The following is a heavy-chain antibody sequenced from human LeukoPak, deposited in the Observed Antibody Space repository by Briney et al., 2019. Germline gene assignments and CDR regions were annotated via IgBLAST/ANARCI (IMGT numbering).Heavy chain of an antibody. CDR2: ISSSSSYI. J-gene: IGHJ4*02. D-gene: IGHD5-18*01. Sequence: PGGSLRLSCAASGFTFCSYSMNRVRHAPGKGLEWVSSISSSSSYIYYADSVKGRFTISRDNAKNSLYLQMNSLRAEDTAVYYCARDPSGYSYGYAFDYWGQGTLVTVSS. CDR1: GFTFCSYS. V-gene: IGHV3-21*01. CDR3: ARDPSGYSYGYAFDY.